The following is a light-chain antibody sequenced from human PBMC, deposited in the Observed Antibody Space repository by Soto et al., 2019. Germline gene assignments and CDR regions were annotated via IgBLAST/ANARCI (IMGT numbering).Light chain of an antibody. CDR2: AAS. J-gene: IGKJ3*01. Sequence: DIQMTQSPSSLSASVGDRVTITCRASQSISSYLNWYQQKPGKAPKLLIYAASSLQSGVPSRCSGSGSGTAFTLTISSLQPEDFATYYCQQSYSTPPTFGHGTKVDIK. CDR1: QSISSY. CDR3: QQSYSTPPT. V-gene: IGKV1-39*01.